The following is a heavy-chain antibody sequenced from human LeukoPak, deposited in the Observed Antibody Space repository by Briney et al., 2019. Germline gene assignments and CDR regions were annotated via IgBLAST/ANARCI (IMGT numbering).Heavy chain of an antibody. CDR3: ARENYYDSSGYSSYFDY. J-gene: IGHJ4*02. CDR1: GFTFSSYG. Sequence: PGGSLRLSCAASGFTFSSYGMHWVRQAPGKGLEWVAVISYDGSNKYYADSVKGRFTISRDNSKNTLYLQMNSLRAEDTAVYYCARENYYDSSGYSSYFDYWGQGTLVTVSS. CDR2: ISYDGSNK. V-gene: IGHV3-30*03. D-gene: IGHD3-22*01.